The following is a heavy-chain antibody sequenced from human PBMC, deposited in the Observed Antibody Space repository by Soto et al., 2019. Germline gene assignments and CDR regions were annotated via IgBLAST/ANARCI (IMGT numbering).Heavy chain of an antibody. J-gene: IGHJ4*01. CDR2: ISGYNGNT. CDR1: GYTFTSYY. V-gene: IGHV1-18*01. Sequence: ASVKGSCKASGYTFTSYYISWVRQAPGQGLERMGWISGYNGNTNYAQKLQGRVTMTTDTSTSTACMELSSLRSEDTAVYYCASSFTAPAAIGYWGQ. D-gene: IGHD2-2*02. CDR3: ASSFTAPAAIGY.